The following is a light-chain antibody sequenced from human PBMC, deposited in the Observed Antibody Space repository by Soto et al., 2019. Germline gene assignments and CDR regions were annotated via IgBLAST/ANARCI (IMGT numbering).Light chain of an antibody. CDR2: GAS. V-gene: IGKV3-15*01. CDR1: QSVSSN. Sequence: EIVMTQSPATLAVSPGERAALSCRASQSVSSNFAWYPQKPGQAPRLLIYGASSRATGTPARVSGSGSGTEVTLPSSSLQSEDLAVYYCQQYNNWPYTFGLRTKLEMK. CDR3: QQYNNWPYT. J-gene: IGKJ2*01.